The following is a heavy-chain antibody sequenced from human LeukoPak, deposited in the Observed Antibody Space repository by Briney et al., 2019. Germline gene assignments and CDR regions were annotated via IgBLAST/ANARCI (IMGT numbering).Heavy chain of an antibody. Sequence: SETLSLTCTVSGGSISSSSYYWGWIRQPPGKGLEWIGSIYYSGSTYYNPSLKSRVTISVDTSKNQFSLKLSSVTAADTAVYYCARHKVRLEFDPWGQGTLVTVSS. CDR1: GGSISSSSYY. J-gene: IGHJ5*02. CDR3: ARHKVRLEFDP. V-gene: IGHV4-39*01. D-gene: IGHD6-19*01. CDR2: IYYSGST.